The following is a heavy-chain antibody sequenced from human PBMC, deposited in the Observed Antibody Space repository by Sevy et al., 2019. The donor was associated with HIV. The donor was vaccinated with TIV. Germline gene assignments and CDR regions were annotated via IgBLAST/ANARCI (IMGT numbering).Heavy chain of an antibody. CDR3: ARLMPGDNWFDP. V-gene: IGHV4-59*01. D-gene: IGHD2-2*01. CDR2: ILYSGST. CDR1: GDSMNTYY. Sequence: SENLSLTCTVTGDSMNTYYWAWIRQPPGKSLEWVGYILYSGSTEYSPSLKSRVTMALDKSKNEVSLRLSSVTAADTAVYYCARLMPGDNWFDPWGQGRLVTVSS. J-gene: IGHJ5*02.